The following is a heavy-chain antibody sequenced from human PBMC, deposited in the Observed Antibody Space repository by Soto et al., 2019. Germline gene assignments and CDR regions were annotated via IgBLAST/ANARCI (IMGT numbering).Heavy chain of an antibody. Sequence: PGGSLRLSCAASGFTFSSYSMNWVRQAPGKGLEWVSYISSSSSTIYYADSVKGRFTISRDNAKNSLYLQMNSLRAEDTAVYYCARDYSSGWHNRHFDYWGQGTLVTVSS. CDR2: ISSSSSTI. V-gene: IGHV3-48*01. CDR3: ARDYSSGWHNRHFDY. D-gene: IGHD6-19*01. CDR1: GFTFSSYS. J-gene: IGHJ4*02.